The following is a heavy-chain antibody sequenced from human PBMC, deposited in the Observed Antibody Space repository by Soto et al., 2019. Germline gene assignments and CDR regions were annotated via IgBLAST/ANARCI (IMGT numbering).Heavy chain of an antibody. CDR2: IYTSGST. CDR1: GGSISSYY. D-gene: IGHD3-3*01. CDR3: ARESGDFWSGYGYYYYYGMDV. Sequence: PSETLSLTCTVSGGSISSYYWSWIRQPAGKGLEWIGRIYTSGSTNYNPSLKSRVTMSVDTSKNQFSLKLSSVTAADTAVYYCARESGDFWSGYGYYYYYGMDVWGQGTTVTVS. J-gene: IGHJ6*02. V-gene: IGHV4-4*07.